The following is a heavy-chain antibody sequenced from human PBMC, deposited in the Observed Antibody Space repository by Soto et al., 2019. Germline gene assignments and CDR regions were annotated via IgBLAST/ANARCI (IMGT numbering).Heavy chain of an antibody. D-gene: IGHD3-22*01. CDR1: GFTFSTYG. J-gene: IGHJ1*01. CDR2: ISYDGSNT. CDR3: PAAFSSGYSQHFQH. Sequence: SLKLSCAASGFTFSTYGMNRVRQAPGKGLEWVAVISYDGSNTYYADSVKCRFTISRDNSKNTLSLQMNSLRAEDTVVYYCPAAFSSGYSQHFQHWGQSTLVTVSS. V-gene: IGHV3-30*03.